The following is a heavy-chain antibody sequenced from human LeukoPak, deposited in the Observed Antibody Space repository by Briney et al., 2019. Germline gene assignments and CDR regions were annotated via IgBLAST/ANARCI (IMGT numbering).Heavy chain of an antibody. J-gene: IGHJ5*02. CDR3: ARAEVDVGVPAAPAIGWFDP. CDR2: ISRSRST. Sequence: PAETLSLTCAASGVTFSGYYWSWIRQPPGKGLEWVGAISRSRSTNYNPSLKNRLTILVDTSKDQFSLKQRNVPAAEAAVYYFARAEVDVGVPAAPAIGWFDPWGQGTLVTVSS. CDR1: GVTFSGYY. D-gene: IGHD2-2*01. V-gene: IGHV4-34*01.